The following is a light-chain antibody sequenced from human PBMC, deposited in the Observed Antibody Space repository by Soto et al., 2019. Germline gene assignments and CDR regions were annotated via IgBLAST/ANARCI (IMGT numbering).Light chain of an antibody. Sequence: QSALTQPASVSRSPGQSITISCTGGSSDVGSYNRVSWYRQYPGKAPQLMIYEVSYRPSGVSNRFSGSKSGNTASLTISGLQAEDEADYFCSSLTTSETWVIGGGTKLTVL. CDR1: SSDVGSYNR. V-gene: IGLV2-14*02. CDR2: EVS. CDR3: SSLTTSETWV. J-gene: IGLJ3*02.